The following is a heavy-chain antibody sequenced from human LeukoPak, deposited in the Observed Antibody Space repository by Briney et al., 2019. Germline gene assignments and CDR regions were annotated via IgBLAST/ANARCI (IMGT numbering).Heavy chain of an antibody. D-gene: IGHD3-10*01. CDR3: AKKGYYGSGSYSGNGVPYYFDY. Sequence: GGSLRLSCAASGFTFSSYGMSWVRQAPGKGLEWVSAISGSGGSTYYADSVKGRFTISRDNSKNTLYLQMNSLRAEDTAVYYCAKKGYYGSGSYSGNGVPYYFDYWGQGTLVTVSS. J-gene: IGHJ4*02. CDR2: ISGSGGST. CDR1: GFTFSSYG. V-gene: IGHV3-23*01.